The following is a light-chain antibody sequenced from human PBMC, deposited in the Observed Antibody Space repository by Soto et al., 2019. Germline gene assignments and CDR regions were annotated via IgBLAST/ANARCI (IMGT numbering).Light chain of an antibody. CDR3: MQGTQFPHT. V-gene: IGKV2-24*01. CDR1: QSLVHSDENTH. CDR2: KIS. Sequence: DIVMTQTPLSSLVTLGQPASFSCKSSQSLVHSDENTHLSWLQQRPGQPPRVLIYKISKRFSGVPDRFSGSGTEKDFTLNISRVEPEDAGIYYCMQGTQFPHTFGQGTKVEIK. J-gene: IGKJ2*01.